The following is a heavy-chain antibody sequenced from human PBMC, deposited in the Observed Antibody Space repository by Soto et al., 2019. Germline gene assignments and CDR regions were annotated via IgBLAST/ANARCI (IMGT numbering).Heavy chain of an antibody. CDR2: IWYDGSNK. CDR1: GFTFSSYG. J-gene: IGHJ6*02. V-gene: IGHV3-33*01. Sequence: PGGSLRLSCAASGFTFSSYGMHWVRQAPGKGLEWVAVIWYDGSNKYYADSVKGRFTISRDNSKNTLYLQMNSLRAEDTAVYYCARDRYCSGGSCFGMDVWGRGTTVTVS. D-gene: IGHD2-15*01. CDR3: ARDRYCSGGSCFGMDV.